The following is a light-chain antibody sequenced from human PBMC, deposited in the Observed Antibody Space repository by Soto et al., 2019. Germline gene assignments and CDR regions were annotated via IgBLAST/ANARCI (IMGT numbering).Light chain of an antibody. J-gene: IGKJ5*01. Sequence: VSWMTQSPSLLSASTGDRVTINCRLSQGINNYLAWYQQKPGKAPELLIYGASTLKSGVPSRFSGSGSGTDFALTISNLQSEDFAIYYCHQYYRFPMTFGQGTRLEIK. CDR2: GAS. CDR1: QGINNY. V-gene: IGKV1D-8*01. CDR3: HQYYRFPMT.